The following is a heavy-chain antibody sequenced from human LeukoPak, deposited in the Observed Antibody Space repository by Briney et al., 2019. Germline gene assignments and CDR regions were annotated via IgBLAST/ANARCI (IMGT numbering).Heavy chain of an antibody. J-gene: IGHJ6*03. D-gene: IGHD2-15*01. CDR2: IYHSGST. CDR1: GGSFSGYY. Sequence: PSETLSLTCAVYGGSFSGYYWGWIRQPPGKGLEWIGSIYHSGSTYYTPSLKSRVTISVDTSKNQFSLKLRSVTAADTAVYYCARIYCSGGSCYSGQLTYYYYYYMDVWGKGTTVTVSS. V-gene: IGHV4-38-2*01. CDR3: ARIYCSGGSCYSGQLTYYYYYYMDV.